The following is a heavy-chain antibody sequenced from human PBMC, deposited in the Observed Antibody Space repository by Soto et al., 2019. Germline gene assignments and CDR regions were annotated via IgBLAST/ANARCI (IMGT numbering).Heavy chain of an antibody. J-gene: IGHJ4*02. CDR2: IYYSGST. CDR3: AREHIAVAGHIKD. D-gene: IGHD6-19*01. V-gene: IGHV4-30-4*01. CDR1: GGSISSGDYY. Sequence: QVQLQESGPGLVKPSQTLSLTCTVSGGSISSGDYYWSWIRQPPGKGLEWIGYIYYSGSTYYNPSLKSRVTISVDTSTNQFSLKLSSVTAADTAVYYCAREHIAVAGHIKDWGQGTLVTVSS.